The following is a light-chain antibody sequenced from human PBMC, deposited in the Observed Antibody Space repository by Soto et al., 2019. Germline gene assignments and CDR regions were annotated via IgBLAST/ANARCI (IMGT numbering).Light chain of an antibody. Sequence: QSVLTQPPSASGTPGQRVTISCSGSSSNIGSNYVYWYQQLPGTAPKLLIYRNNQRPSGVPDRFSGSKSGTSASLAISGLRSEDEADYYCAAWDDSLSVLYVFGTGTTLTVL. CDR1: SSNIGSNY. CDR2: RNN. J-gene: IGLJ1*01. V-gene: IGLV1-47*01. CDR3: AAWDDSLSVLYV.